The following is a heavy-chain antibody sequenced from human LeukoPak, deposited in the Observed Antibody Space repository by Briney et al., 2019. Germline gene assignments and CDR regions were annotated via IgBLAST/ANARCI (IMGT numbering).Heavy chain of an antibody. V-gene: IGHV1-2*02. CDR3: ARMGLRYFDWTSLDY. CDR1: VYTFTGYY. J-gene: IGHJ4*02. Sequence: ASVKVSCKASVYTFTGYYMHWVRQAPGQGVEWMGWINPNSGGTNYAQKFQGRVTMTRDTSISTAYMELSRLRSDDTAVYYCARMGLRYFDWTSLDYWGQGTLVTVSS. D-gene: IGHD3-9*01. CDR2: INPNSGGT.